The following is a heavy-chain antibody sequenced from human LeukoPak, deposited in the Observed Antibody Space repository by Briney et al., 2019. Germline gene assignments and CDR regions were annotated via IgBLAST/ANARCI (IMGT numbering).Heavy chain of an antibody. CDR1: GLTFSTYW. V-gene: IGHV3-74*03. J-gene: IGHJ4*02. D-gene: IGHD1-26*01. CDR2: INPDGSIR. CDR3: AREARVGGALQY. Sequence: GGSLRLSCAASGLTFSTYWMHWFRQAPGKGLAWVARINPDGSIRTYANSVQGRVTISRDTAKDTLFLQMNSLRAEDTAVYYCAREARVGGALQYWGQGTPVTVSS.